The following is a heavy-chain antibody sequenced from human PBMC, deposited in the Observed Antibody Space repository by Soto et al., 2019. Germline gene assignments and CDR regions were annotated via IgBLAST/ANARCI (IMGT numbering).Heavy chain of an antibody. CDR2: ISSSSSTI. CDR3: ARGSYYYGSGSYSDFDY. CDR1: GFTFSSYS. Sequence: GGSLRLSCAASGFTFSSYSMNWVRQAPGKGLEWVSYISSSSSTIYYADSVKGRFTISRDNAKNSLYLQMNSLRDEDTAVYYCARGSYYYGSGSYSDFDYWGQGTLVTVSS. J-gene: IGHJ4*02. V-gene: IGHV3-48*02. D-gene: IGHD3-10*01.